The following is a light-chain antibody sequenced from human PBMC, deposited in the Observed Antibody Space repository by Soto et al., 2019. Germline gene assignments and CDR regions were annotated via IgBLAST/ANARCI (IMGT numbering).Light chain of an antibody. CDR2: AAS. CDR1: QDIRNY. V-gene: IGKV1-27*01. Sequence: DIQMTQSQSSLSVSVGDRVTITCRASQDIRNYLAWYQQKPGKVPKLLIYAASTLQSGVPSRFSGSGSGTDFTLTINSLQPEDIATYYCQKYDRAPFTFGPGTKVDFK. J-gene: IGKJ3*01. CDR3: QKYDRAPFT.